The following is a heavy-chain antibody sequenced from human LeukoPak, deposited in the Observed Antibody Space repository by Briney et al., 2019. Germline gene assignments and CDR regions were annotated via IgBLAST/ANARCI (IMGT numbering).Heavy chain of an antibody. J-gene: IGHJ4*02. CDR1: GFTFSRYV. D-gene: IGHD5-24*01. CDR3: ANNRRDGYNYYFDY. Sequence: GGSLRLSCAASGFTFSRYVMSWVRQAPGKGLEWVSAISGSGGSTYYADSVKGRFTISRDNSKNTLYLQTNSLRAEDTAVYYCANNRRDGYNYYFDYWGQGTLVTVSS. V-gene: IGHV3-23*01. CDR2: ISGSGGST.